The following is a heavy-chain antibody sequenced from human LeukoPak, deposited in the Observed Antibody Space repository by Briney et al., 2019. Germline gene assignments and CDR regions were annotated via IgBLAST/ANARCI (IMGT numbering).Heavy chain of an antibody. D-gene: IGHD6-13*01. J-gene: IGHJ4*02. V-gene: IGHV4-34*01. CDR3: ELSSYSSSWYYFDY. CDR2: INHSGST. CDR1: GGSFSGYY. Sequence: SETLSLTCAVYGGSFSGYYRSWIRQPPGKGLEWIGEINHSGSTNYNPSLKSRVTISVDTSKNQFSLKLSSVTAADTAVYYCELSSYSSSWYYFDYWGQGTLVTVSS.